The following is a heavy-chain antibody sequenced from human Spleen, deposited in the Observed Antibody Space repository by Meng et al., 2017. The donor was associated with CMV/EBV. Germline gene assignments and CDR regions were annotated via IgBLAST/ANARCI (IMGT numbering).Heavy chain of an antibody. V-gene: IGHV3-20*04. CDR3: ARGTYYYDSGNTYYFDY. D-gene: IGHD3-10*01. J-gene: IGHJ4*02. Sequence: GGSLRLSCAASGSTFDDYGMSWVRQTPGKGLEWVSGINWNGGSTGYADSVKGRFTISRDNTKNSLYLQMNSLRAEDTALYYCARGTYYYDSGNTYYFDYWGQGTLVTVSS. CDR1: GSTFDDYG. CDR2: INWNGGST.